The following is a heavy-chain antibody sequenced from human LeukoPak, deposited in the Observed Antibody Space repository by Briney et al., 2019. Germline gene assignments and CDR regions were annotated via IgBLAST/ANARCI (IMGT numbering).Heavy chain of an antibody. D-gene: IGHD2-8*02. CDR2: IRRYAGNI. V-gene: IGHV3-23*01. J-gene: IGHJ4*02. CDR1: GLTFSSYA. Sequence: PGGSLRLTCAASGLTFSSYAMCWVRQAPETGLEWVSGIRRYAGNIYYAESVKGRFTISRDNSNDTLYLQMNTLRVEDTAVYYCAKDFVGTGNFRGGDYWGQGTLVTVSS. CDR3: AKDFVGTGNFRGGDY.